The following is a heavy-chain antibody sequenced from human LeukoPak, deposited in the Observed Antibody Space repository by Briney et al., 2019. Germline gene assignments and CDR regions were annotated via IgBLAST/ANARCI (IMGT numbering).Heavy chain of an antibody. V-gene: IGHV3-23*01. J-gene: IGHJ4*02. D-gene: IGHD3-22*01. CDR3: AQDQNMIVVVISN. CDR2: ISGSGAST. Sequence: GGSLRLSCLTSGFTFSTNAMSWVRQAPGKGLEWISGISGSGASTYYADSVTGRFIISRDNSRNTLYLQMNSLRGDDTAVYYCAQDQNMIVVVISNWGQGTLVTVSS. CDR1: GFTFSTNA.